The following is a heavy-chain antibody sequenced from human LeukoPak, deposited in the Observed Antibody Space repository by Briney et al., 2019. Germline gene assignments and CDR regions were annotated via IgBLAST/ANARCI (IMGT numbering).Heavy chain of an antibody. D-gene: IGHD3-3*01. CDR3: ARSYYDFWSGYYSYYYYGMDV. Sequence: SETLSLTCTVSGGSISSSSYYWGWIRQPPGTGLEWIGSIYYSGSTYYNPSLKSRVTISVDTSKNQFSLKLSSVTAADTAVYYCARSYYDFWSGYYSYYYYGMDVWGQGTTVTVSS. V-gene: IGHV4-39*07. J-gene: IGHJ6*02. CDR1: GGSISSSSYY. CDR2: IYYSGST.